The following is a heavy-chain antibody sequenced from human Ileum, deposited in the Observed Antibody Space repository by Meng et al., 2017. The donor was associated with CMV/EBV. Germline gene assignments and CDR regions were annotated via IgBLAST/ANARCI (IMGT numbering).Heavy chain of an antibody. Sequence: QVQREQSWDQGKKPVASVKVSCKTSGYTFTAKHLQWVRQAPGQGLEWIGWIYPQHGGTYFAQKFQGRVTMTSDTSITTAYMELSSLTSDDTATYYCVKEDWYFDFWCQGTLVTVSS. V-gene: IGHV1-2*02. CDR3: VKEDWYFDF. CDR1: GYTFTAKH. D-gene: IGHD3-9*01. J-gene: IGHJ4*02. CDR2: IYPQHGGT.